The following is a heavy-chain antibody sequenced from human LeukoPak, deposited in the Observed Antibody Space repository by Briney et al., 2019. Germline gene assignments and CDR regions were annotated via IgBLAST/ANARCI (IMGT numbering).Heavy chain of an antibody. D-gene: IGHD6-6*01. CDR3: ARGDSSSVDY. CDR2: IYYSGST. J-gene: IGHJ4*02. CDR1: GGSISSYY. Sequence: SETLSLTCTVSGGSISSYYWSWIRQPPGKGLEWIWYIYYSGSTNYNPSLKSRVTISVDTSKNQFSLKLSSVTAADTAVYYCARGDSSSVDYWGQGTLVTVSS. V-gene: IGHV4-59*01.